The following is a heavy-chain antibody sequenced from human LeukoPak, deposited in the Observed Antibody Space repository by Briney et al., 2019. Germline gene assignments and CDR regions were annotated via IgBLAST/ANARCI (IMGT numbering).Heavy chain of an antibody. CDR3: AREEDCSGGICYLGNAFDI. D-gene: IGHD2-15*01. Sequence: SETLSLTCSVSGGSISSYYWSWIRHPPGKGLEWIGYIYYSGSTNYNPSLKSRVTISVHTSKKQFSLRLSPVTAADTAVYYCAREEDCSGGICYLGNAFDIWGQGTMVTVSS. CDR2: IYYSGST. CDR1: GGSISSYY. J-gene: IGHJ3*02. V-gene: IGHV4-59*12.